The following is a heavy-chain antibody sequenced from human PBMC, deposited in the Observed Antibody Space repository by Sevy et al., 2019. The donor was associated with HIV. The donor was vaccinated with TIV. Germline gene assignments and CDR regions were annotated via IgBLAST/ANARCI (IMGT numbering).Heavy chain of an antibody. CDR3: AHPGVYTAMAPFDY. D-gene: IGHD5-18*01. CDR2: ISGSGGST. J-gene: IGHJ4*02. CDR1: GFTFSSYA. V-gene: IGHV3-23*01. Sequence: GGSLRLSCAASGFTFSSYAMSWVRQAPGKGLEWVSAISGSGGSTYYADSVKGRFTISRDNSKNTLYLQMNSLRAEDTAVYDCAHPGVYTAMAPFDYWGQGTLVTVSS.